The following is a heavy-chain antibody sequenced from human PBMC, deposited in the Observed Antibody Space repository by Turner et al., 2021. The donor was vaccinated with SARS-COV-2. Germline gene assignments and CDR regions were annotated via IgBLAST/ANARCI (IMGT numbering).Heavy chain of an antibody. J-gene: IGHJ4*02. CDR2: IYYSGST. D-gene: IGHD1-26*01. Sequence: QLQLQESGPGLVKPSETLSLTCTVSGDSISSFSYYWGWIRQPPGKGLEWIGSIYYSGSTYYNPSLKSRVTISVDTSKNQFSLRLSSVTAADTAVYYCARHSPELRGDYFDYWGQGTLVTVSS. CDR3: ARHSPELRGDYFDY. CDR1: GDSISSFSYY. V-gene: IGHV4-39*01.